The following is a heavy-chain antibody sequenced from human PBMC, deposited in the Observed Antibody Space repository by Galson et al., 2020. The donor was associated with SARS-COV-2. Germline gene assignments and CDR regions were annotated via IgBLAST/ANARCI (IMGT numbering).Heavy chain of an antibody. V-gene: IGHV1-18*01. CDR1: GYPFATYG. J-gene: IGHJ4*02. D-gene: IGHD1-1*01. CDR3: ARPQTTASFDY. Sequence: ASVQVSCKASGYPFATYGITWVRQAPGQGLEWMGWINTYNGNTNYAQNLQDRVTMTIDTSTSTVYMELTSLRSDDTAVYYCARPQTTASFDYWGQGTLVTVSS. CDR2: INTYNGNT.